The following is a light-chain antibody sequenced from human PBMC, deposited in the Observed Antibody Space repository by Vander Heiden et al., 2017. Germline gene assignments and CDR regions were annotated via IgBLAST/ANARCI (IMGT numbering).Light chain of an antibody. Sequence: DVVMTQSPLSLPVTLGQAASLSCRSSQSLVLSDGNTYLNWFHQRPGQSPRRLIYKGSNRDSGVPDRFSASESGTDFTLKISRVEAEYVGVYYCMQASHWPYTFAQGTKLEIK. J-gene: IGKJ2*01. CDR2: KGS. V-gene: IGKV2-30*02. CDR3: MQASHWPYT. CDR1: QSLVLSDGNTY.